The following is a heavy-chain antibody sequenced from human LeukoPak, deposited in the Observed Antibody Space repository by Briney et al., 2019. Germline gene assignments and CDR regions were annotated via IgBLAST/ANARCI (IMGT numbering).Heavy chain of an antibody. J-gene: IGHJ4*02. D-gene: IGHD3-16*01. CDR3: ARDYPHQRFDY. CDR1: GYTFTNYY. V-gene: IGHV1-2*02. CDR2: VHPKNGDS. Sequence: APVTVSCKASGYTFTNYYIHWLRQAPGQGLEWVGYVHPKNGDSKKAQIFEGRVTMTWDATIATAYMELIGLRSDDTALYCCARDYPHQRFDYWGQGTLVTVSS.